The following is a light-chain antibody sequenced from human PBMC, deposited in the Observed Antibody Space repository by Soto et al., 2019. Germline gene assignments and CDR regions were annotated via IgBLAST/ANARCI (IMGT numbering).Light chain of an antibody. V-gene: IGKV3-20*01. CDR3: QQYDGSVWT. Sequence: IVLTQSPGTRSSSPGERATLSCRASQSVPTNNLAWYQQRPGQAPRLLIYSASLRATGIPDRFSGSGSGTDFTLTISRLEPEDLAVYYCQQYDGSVWTFGQGTKVDIK. CDR2: SAS. CDR1: QSVPTNN. J-gene: IGKJ1*01.